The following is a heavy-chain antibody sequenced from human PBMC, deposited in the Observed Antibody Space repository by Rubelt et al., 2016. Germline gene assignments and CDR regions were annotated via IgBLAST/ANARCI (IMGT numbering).Heavy chain of an antibody. D-gene: IGHD5-18*01. V-gene: IGHV3-30*02. Sequence: QVQLVESGGGVVQPGGSLRLSCAASGFTFGVYGMHWVRQAPGKGLEWVTFIRYDGSNKYYADSVNGRFTISRDNSKNTVYLEMNSLGPGDTAVYYCAGGYRYGVYGYHGLDVWGQGTTVTVSS. CDR1: GFTFGVYG. CDR2: IRYDGSNK. CDR3: AGGYRYGVYGYHGLDV. J-gene: IGHJ6*01.